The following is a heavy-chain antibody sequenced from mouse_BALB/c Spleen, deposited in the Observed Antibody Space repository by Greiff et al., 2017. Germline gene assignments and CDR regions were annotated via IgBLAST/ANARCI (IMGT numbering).Heavy chain of an antibody. Sequence: EVQVVESGGGLVKPGGSLKLSCAASGFTFSSYAMSWVRQTPEKRLEWVASISSGGSTYYPDSVKGRFTISRDNARNILYLQMSSLRSEDTAMYYCARFYDYDRAMDYWGQGTSVTVSS. V-gene: IGHV5-6-5*01. J-gene: IGHJ4*01. D-gene: IGHD2-4*01. CDR2: ISSGGST. CDR1: GFTFSSYA. CDR3: ARFYDYDRAMDY.